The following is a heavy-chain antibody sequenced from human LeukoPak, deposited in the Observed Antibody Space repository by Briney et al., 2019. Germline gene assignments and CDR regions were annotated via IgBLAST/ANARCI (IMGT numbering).Heavy chain of an antibody. D-gene: IGHD2-21*01. CDR3: ARQVEAYSPFDY. V-gene: IGHV4-34*01. CDR1: GGSFSGYY. CDR2: INHSGST. J-gene: IGHJ4*02. Sequence: SETLSLTCAVYGGSFSGYYWSWIRQPPGKGLEWIGEINHSGSTNYNPSLKSRVTISVDTSKNQFSLKLSSVTAADTAVYYCARQVEAYSPFDYWGQGTLVTVSS.